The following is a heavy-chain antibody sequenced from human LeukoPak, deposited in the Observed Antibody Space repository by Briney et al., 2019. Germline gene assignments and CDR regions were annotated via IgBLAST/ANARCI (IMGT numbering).Heavy chain of an antibody. CDR3: ARLRDTYGYRLIDY. V-gene: IGHV4-61*05. CDR1: GGSISSTGYY. J-gene: IGHJ4*02. D-gene: IGHD5-18*01. CDR2: IFYSGST. Sequence: SETLSLTCTVSGGSISSTGYYWGWIRQPPGKGLEYIGYIFYSGSTNYNPSLKSRVTISVDTSKNQFSLRLSSVTAADTAVYFCARLRDTYGYRLIDYWGQGTLVTVSS.